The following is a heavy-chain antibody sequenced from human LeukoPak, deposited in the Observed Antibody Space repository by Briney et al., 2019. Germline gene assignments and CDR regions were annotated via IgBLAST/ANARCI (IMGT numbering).Heavy chain of an antibody. V-gene: IGHV3-23*01. D-gene: IGHD2-2*01. CDR3: AKDLPDIVVVPAAEGAFDI. Sequence: GGSLRLSCAASGFTFSSYAMSWVRQAPGKGLEWVSAISGSGGSTYYADSVKGRFTISRDNPKNTLYLQMNSLRAEDTAVYYCAKDLPDIVVVPAAEGAFDIWGQGTMVTVSS. CDR2: ISGSGGST. J-gene: IGHJ3*02. CDR1: GFTFSSYA.